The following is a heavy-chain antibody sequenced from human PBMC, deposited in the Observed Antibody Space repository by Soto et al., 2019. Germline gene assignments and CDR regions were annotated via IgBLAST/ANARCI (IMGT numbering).Heavy chain of an antibody. CDR2: ISGGGDST. J-gene: IGHJ4*02. Sequence: EMPLPESGGGLEQPGGSLRLACAASGFTFSYYAMSWVRQAPGKGLEWVSGISGGGDSTYYADSVKGRFTISRDNSKNPLYVKMNGLADENTAVYYCAKVLVMLTFGGVIAHFDCWGQGTLVTVGS. V-gene: IGHV3-23*01. CDR1: GFTFSYYA. CDR3: AKVLVMLTFGGVIAHFDC. D-gene: IGHD3-16*02.